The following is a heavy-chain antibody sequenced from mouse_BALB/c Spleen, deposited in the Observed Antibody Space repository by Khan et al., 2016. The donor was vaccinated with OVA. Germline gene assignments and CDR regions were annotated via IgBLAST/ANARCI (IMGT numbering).Heavy chain of an antibody. Sequence: EVQLQQSGPELMKPGASVKISCKASGYSFSNYYIHWVKQSHGQSLEWIGYIDPFNGGTTYNQKFKGTATLTVDKSSSTAYMNLSSLTSEDSAVYYCSGLGATDWFTYWGQGTLVTVSA. CDR2: IDPFNGGT. J-gene: IGHJ3*01. V-gene: IGHV1S135*01. CDR1: GYSFSNYY. D-gene: IGHD3-1*01. CDR3: SGLGATDWFTY.